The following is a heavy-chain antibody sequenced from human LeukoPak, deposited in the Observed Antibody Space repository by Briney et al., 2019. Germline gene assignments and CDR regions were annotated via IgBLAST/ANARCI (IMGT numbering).Heavy chain of an antibody. D-gene: IGHD6-13*01. Sequence: GGSLRLSCAASGFTFSSYAMSWVRQAPGKGLEWVSAISGSGGSTYYADSVKGRFTISRDNSRNTLYLQMNSPRAEDTAVYYCAHISSSWPDYWGQGTLVTVSS. J-gene: IGHJ4*02. CDR1: GFTFSSYA. CDR2: ISGSGGST. V-gene: IGHV3-23*01. CDR3: AHISSSWPDY.